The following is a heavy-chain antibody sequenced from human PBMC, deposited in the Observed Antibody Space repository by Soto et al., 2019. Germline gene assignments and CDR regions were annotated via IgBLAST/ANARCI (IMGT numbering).Heavy chain of an antibody. V-gene: IGHV5-51*01. CDR1: GYSFTSYW. D-gene: IGHD6-6*01. Sequence: GESLKISCKGSGYSFTSYWIGWVRQMPWKGLEWMGIIYPGDSDTRYSPSFQGQVTISADKSISTAYLQWSSLKASDTAMYYCARDSSSSYHYYYGMDVWGQGTTVTVSS. CDR2: IYPGDSDT. CDR3: ARDSSSSYHYYYGMDV. J-gene: IGHJ6*02.